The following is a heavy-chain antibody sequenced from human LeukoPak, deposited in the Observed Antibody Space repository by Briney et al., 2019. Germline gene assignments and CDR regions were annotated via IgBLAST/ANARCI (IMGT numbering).Heavy chain of an antibody. CDR3: ARGYFDWLGHYYFDY. V-gene: IGHV3-23*01. Sequence: PGGSLRLSCAASGFTFSSYGMSWVRQAPGKGLEWVSAISGSGGSTYYADSVKGRFTISRDNSKNTLYLQMNSLRAEDTAVYYCARGYFDWLGHYYFDYWGQGTLVTVSS. CDR1: GFTFSSYG. D-gene: IGHD3-9*01. J-gene: IGHJ4*02. CDR2: ISGSGGST.